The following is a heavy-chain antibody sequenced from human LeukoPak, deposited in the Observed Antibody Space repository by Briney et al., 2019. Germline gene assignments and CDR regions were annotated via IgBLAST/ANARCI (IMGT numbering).Heavy chain of an antibody. D-gene: IGHD3-22*01. J-gene: IGHJ4*02. V-gene: IGHV3-66*01. CDR3: ARDSSVSSSDYYPLGY. CDR1: GFTGSSKY. CDR2: VYSSGGNT. Sequence: GGSLRLSCAASGFTGSSKYMSWVRQAPGKGLEWVSVVYSSGGNTYYADSVKGRFTISRDNSKNMLYLQMNSLRAEDTAVYYCARDSSVSSSDYYPLGYWGQGTLVTVSS.